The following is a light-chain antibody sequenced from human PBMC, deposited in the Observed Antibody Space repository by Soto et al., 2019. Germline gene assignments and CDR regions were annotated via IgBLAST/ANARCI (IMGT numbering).Light chain of an antibody. CDR2: AAS. J-gene: IGKJ2*01. Sequence: DIQMTQSPSSLSASVRDRVTITCRASQTISPHLNWYQQKPGKAPKLLIYAASTLQSGVPSRFSGSGSGTDFNLTINSLQPEDFATYYCQQSLAIPYTFGQGTKLEIK. V-gene: IGKV1-39*01. CDR1: QTISPH. CDR3: QQSLAIPYT.